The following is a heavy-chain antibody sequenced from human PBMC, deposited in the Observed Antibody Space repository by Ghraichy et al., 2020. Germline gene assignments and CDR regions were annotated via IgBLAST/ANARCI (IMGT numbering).Heavy chain of an antibody. CDR2: IYYSGST. J-gene: IGHJ4*02. V-gene: IGHV4-59*01. CDR1: GGSISSYY. D-gene: IGHD3-9*01. Sequence: GSLRLSCTVSGGSISSYYWSWIRQPPGKGLEWIGYIYYSGSTNYNPSLKSRVTISVDTSKNQFSLKLSSVTAADTAVYYCARYDILTRVGIDYWGQGTLVTVSS. CDR3: ARYDILTRVGIDY.